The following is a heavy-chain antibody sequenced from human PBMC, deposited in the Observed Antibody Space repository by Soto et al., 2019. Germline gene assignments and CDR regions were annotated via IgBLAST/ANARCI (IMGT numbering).Heavy chain of an antibody. CDR2: INWNGGTT. CDR1: GFIFDDYA. Sequence: PGGSLRLSCAASGFIFDDYAMHWVRQVPRKGLECVSGINWNGGTTRYADSVEGRFTISRDNAKNSLNLKMNSLTVEDTALYSRVKGGSAALIAAAGTGHYFDSWGQGT. V-gene: IGHV3-9*01. D-gene: IGHD6-6*01. CDR3: VKGGSAALIAAAGTGHYFDS. J-gene: IGHJ5*01.